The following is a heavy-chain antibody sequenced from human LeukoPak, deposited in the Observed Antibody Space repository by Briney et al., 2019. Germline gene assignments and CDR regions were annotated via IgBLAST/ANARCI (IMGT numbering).Heavy chain of an antibody. CDR2: IYYSGST. D-gene: IGHD3-22*01. CDR3: ARQIYYYYDSSIFDY. V-gene: IGHV4-39*07. CDR1: GGSISSSSYY. Sequence: SETLSLTCTVSGGSISSSSYYWGWIRQPPGKGLEWIGSIYYSGSTYYNPSLKSRVTISVDTSKNQFSLKLSSVTAADTAVYYCARQIYYYYDSSIFDYWGQGTLVTVSS. J-gene: IGHJ4*02.